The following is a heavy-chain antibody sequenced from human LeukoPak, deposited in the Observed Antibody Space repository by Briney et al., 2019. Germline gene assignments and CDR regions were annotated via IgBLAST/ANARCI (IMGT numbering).Heavy chain of an antibody. V-gene: IGHV4-59*08. CDR1: GGSISSYY. CDR2: IYYSGST. D-gene: IGHD1-26*01. CDR3: ARLVYPWEGSWFDP. Sequence: SETLSLTCTVSGGSISSYYWSWLRQPPGKGLEWIGYIYYSGSTNYNPSLKSRVTISVDTSKNQFSLKLSSVTAADTAVYYCARLVYPWEGSWFDPWGQGTLVTVSS. J-gene: IGHJ5*02.